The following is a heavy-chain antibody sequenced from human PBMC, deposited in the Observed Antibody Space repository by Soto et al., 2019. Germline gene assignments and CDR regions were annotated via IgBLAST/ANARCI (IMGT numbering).Heavy chain of an antibody. CDR2: ISAYNGNT. J-gene: IGHJ5*02. V-gene: IGHV1-18*01. D-gene: IGHD1-26*01. Sequence: QVQLVQSGAEVKKPGASVKVSCKASGYNFNSYTISWVRQAPGQGLEWMGRISAYNGNTNYAQKLQGRVNMNTDTSKSPGYMELGRLRSDETAVYHCARVVGALGPRVDPWGQGTLGTGSS. CDR1: GYNFNSYT. CDR3: ARVVGALGPRVDP.